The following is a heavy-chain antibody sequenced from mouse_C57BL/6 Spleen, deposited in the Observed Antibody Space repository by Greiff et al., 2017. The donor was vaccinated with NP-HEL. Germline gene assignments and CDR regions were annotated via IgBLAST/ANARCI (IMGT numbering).Heavy chain of an antibody. D-gene: IGHD1-1*01. V-gene: IGHV5-9-1*02. Sequence: EVKLVESGEGLVKPGGSLKLSCAASGFTFSSYAMSWVRQTPEKRLEWVAYISSGGDYIYYADTVKGRFTISRDNARNTLYLQMSSLKSEDTAMYYCTRVPPNYYGSSYGWFAYWGQGTLVTVSA. J-gene: IGHJ3*01. CDR3: TRVPPNYYGSSYGWFAY. CDR2: ISSGGDYI. CDR1: GFTFSSYA.